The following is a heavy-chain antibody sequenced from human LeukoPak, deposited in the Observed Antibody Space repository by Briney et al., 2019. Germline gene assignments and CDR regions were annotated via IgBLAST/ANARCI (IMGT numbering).Heavy chain of an antibody. D-gene: IGHD2-8*02. J-gene: IGHJ4*02. Sequence: GGSLRLSCAASGFTFSSSAMHWVRQGPGKGLEWVAHIAHHGNNKYYADSVKGRVTISRDNSKGTLYLQMNSLRADDTAVYYCAKDGSWSCTDWGQGTLVTVSS. V-gene: IGHV3-30*02. CDR1: GFTFSSSA. CDR3: AKDGSWSCTD. CDR2: IAHHGNNK.